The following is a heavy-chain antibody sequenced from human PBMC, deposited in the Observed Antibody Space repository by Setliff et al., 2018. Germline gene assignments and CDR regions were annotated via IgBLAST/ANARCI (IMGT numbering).Heavy chain of an antibody. D-gene: IGHD5-12*01. CDR2: ISTDGSSI. J-gene: IGHJ1*01. CDR1: GFTFSTYW. CDR3: AQAGEMATAEYFQH. Sequence: GGSLRLSCVTSGFTFSTYWMHWVRQAPGQGLVWVARISTDGSSITYADSVKGRFTISRDNARNTLYLQMNSLTAEDTAVYYCAQAGEMATAEYFQHWGQGTLVTVSS. V-gene: IGHV3-74*03.